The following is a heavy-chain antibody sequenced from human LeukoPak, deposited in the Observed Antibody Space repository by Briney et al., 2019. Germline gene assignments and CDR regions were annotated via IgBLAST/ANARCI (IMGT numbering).Heavy chain of an antibody. J-gene: IGHJ4*02. CDR2: IYHSGST. Sequence: SETLSLTCAVFGYSISSGYYWGWIRQPPGKGLEWIGSIYHSGSTYYNPSLKSRVTISVDTSKNQFSLKLSSVTAADTAVYYCARRGSGYFFDYWGQGTLVTVSS. CDR1: GYSISSGYY. CDR3: ARRGSGYFFDY. D-gene: IGHD3-22*01. V-gene: IGHV4-38-2*01.